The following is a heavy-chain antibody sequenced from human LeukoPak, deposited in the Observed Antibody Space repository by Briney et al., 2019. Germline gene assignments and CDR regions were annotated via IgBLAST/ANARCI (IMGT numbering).Heavy chain of an antibody. V-gene: IGHV4-4*07. CDR2: INVGGTT. CDR3: ARDRFASSWEGDNWFDP. J-gene: IGHJ5*02. Sequence: SETLSLTCSVSGDSISDKYWSWIRQPAGKGLEWIGRINVGGTTNHNPSLKNRVTMSVDTSKNQVSLRLQSVTAADTAVYYCARDRFASSWEGDNWFDPWGQGTLVTVSS. CDR1: GDSISDKY. D-gene: IGHD6-13*01.